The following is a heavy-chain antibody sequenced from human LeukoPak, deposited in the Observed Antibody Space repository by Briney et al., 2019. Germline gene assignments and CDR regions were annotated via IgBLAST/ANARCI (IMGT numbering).Heavy chain of an antibody. V-gene: IGHV3-23*01. CDR2: ISVSGGST. CDR1: GFTFSNYA. CDR3: AKDRSSGGSCYNY. D-gene: IGHD2-15*01. J-gene: IGHJ4*02. Sequence: GGSLRLTCAASGFTFSNYALSWVRRAPGKGLEWVSTISVSGGSTYYADSVKGRFTISRDNSKNTLYLQMNSLKAEDTAVYYCAKDRSSGGSCYNYWGQGTLVTVSS.